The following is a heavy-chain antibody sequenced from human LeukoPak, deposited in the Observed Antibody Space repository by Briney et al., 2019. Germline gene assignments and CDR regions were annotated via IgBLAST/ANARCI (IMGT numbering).Heavy chain of an antibody. V-gene: IGHV1-18*01. J-gene: IGHJ4*02. CDR1: GYTFTSYG. Sequence: ASVKVSCKASGYTFTSYGISWVRQAPGQGLEWMGWISAYNGNTNYAQKFQGRVTITADKSTSTAYMELSSLRSEDTAVYYCARGDYCSGGSCYVADYWGQGTLVTVSS. CDR3: ARGDYCSGGSCYVADY. CDR2: ISAYNGNT. D-gene: IGHD2-15*01.